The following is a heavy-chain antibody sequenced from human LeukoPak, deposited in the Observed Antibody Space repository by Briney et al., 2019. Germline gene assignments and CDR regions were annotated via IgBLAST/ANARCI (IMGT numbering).Heavy chain of an antibody. J-gene: IGHJ4*02. CDR1: GFTFSSYN. D-gene: IGHD1-26*01. CDR2: ISSRSSYI. Sequence: GGSLRLSCAASGFTFSSYNMNWVRQAPGKGLEWVSSISSRSSYIYYADSVKGRFTISRDNAKNSLCLQMNSLRAEDTAVYYCARDGGSIVGAKSYFDYWGQGTLVTVSS. CDR3: ARDGGSIVGAKSYFDY. V-gene: IGHV3-21*01.